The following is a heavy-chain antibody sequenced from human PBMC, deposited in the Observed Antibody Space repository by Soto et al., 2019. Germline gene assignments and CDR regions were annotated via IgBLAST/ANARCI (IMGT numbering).Heavy chain of an antibody. J-gene: IGHJ4*01. CDR3: VHSSGYYSFDY. CDR2: INAGNGNT. V-gene: IGHV1-3*01. CDR1: GYTFTSYA. D-gene: IGHD3-22*01. Sequence: GASVKVCCKASGYTFTSYAMHWVRQAPGQRLEWMGWINAGNGNTKYSQKFQGRVTITRDTSASTAYMELSSLRSEDTAVYYCVHSSGYYSFDYWGHGPLVTVSS.